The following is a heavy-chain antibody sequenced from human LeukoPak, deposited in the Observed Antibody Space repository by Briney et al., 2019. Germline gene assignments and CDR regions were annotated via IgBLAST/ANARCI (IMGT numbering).Heavy chain of an antibody. J-gene: IGHJ4*02. V-gene: IGHV1-69*05. Sequence: GASVKVSCKASGGTFSSYAISWVRQAPGQGLEWMGGIIPIFGTANYAQNFQGRVTITTDESTSTAYMELSSLRSEDTAIYYCATDHYYGSGSYPSDYWGQGTLVTVSS. CDR1: GGTFSSYA. D-gene: IGHD3-10*01. CDR3: ATDHYYGSGSYPSDY. CDR2: IIPIFGTA.